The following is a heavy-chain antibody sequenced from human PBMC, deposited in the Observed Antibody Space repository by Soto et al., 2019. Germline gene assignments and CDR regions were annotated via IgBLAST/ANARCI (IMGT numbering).Heavy chain of an antibody. CDR2: ISGYNSDT. D-gene: IGHD2-2*01. CDR3: ARDRCTGTSCYWKYFEN. J-gene: IGHJ4*02. CDR1: GYSFTSYG. Sequence: QGQLVQSGAEVKKPGASVKVSCKASGYSFTSYGISWVRQAPGQGLEWMGWISGYNSDTKYDQKFQGRVTMTPDTSPSTVYMEMRTMRSDDTAVYSCARDRCTGTSCYWKYFENWGQGTLVTVSS. V-gene: IGHV1-18*01.